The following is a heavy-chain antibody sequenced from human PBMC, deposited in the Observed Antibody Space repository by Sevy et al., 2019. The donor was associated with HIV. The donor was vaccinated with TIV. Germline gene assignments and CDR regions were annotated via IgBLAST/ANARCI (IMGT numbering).Heavy chain of an antibody. D-gene: IGHD3-22*01. J-gene: IGHJ4*02. CDR2: FDPEDGKT. CDR3: ATTKDYYDNSGDPFDY. CDR1: GSTLTRLY. Sequence: ASVKVSCKVSGSTLTRLYMHWVRQAPGEGLEWMAGFDPEDGKTVYAQKFQGRVTMTEDTSTDTAYMGLSSLRSEDTAVYYCATTKDYYDNSGDPFDYWGQGTLVTVSS. V-gene: IGHV1-24*01.